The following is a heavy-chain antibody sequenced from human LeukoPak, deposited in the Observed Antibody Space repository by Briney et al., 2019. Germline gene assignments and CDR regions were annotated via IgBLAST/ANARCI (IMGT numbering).Heavy chain of an antibody. CDR2: IRYDGSNK. D-gene: IGHD6-6*01. CDR1: GFTFSSYG. J-gene: IGHJ4*02. Sequence: GGSLRLSCAASGFTFSSYGMHWVRQAPGKGLEWVAFIRYDGSNKYYADSVKGRFTISRDNSKNTLYLQMNSLRAEDTAVYYCASRRYSSSSSFDYWGQGTLVTVSS. V-gene: IGHV3-30*02. CDR3: ASRRYSSSSSFDY.